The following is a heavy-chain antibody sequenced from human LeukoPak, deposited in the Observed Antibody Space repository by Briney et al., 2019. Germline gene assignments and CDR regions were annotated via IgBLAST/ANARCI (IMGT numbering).Heavy chain of an antibody. D-gene: IGHD2-2*01. V-gene: IGHV3-74*03. CDR3: ARHGCSSTSCYFIYYYGMDV. CDR1: GFTFRNYW. Sequence: GGSLRLSCAASGFTFRNYWMYWVRQAPGKGLVWIANINEHGIPMYEDSVKGRFTISRDNAKNSLYLQMNSLRAEDTAVYYCARHGCSSTSCYFIYYYGMDVWGQGTTVTVSS. J-gene: IGHJ6*02. CDR2: INEHGIP.